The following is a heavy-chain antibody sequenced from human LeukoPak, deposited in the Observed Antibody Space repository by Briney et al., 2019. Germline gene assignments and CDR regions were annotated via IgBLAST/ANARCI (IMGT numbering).Heavy chain of an antibody. V-gene: IGHV1-18*01. D-gene: IGHD5-24*01. CDR1: GYTFTSYG. Sequence: ASVKVSCKASGYTFTSYGISWVRQALGQGLEWMGWSSAYNGNTNYAQKVQGRVTMTTDTSTTTAYMELRSLRSDDTAVYYCARDWEMATINWFDPWGQGTLVTVSS. CDR3: ARDWEMATINWFDP. J-gene: IGHJ5*02. CDR2: SSAYNGNT.